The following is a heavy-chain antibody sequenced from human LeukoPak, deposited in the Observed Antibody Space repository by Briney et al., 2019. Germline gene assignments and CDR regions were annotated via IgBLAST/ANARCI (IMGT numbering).Heavy chain of an antibody. D-gene: IGHD3-16*02. J-gene: IGHJ4*02. CDR3: GYTNNFYH. CDR2: IKHDGSEE. Sequence: SGGSLRLSCVASGLNISGQWMNWVRQAPGQGLEWVANIKHDGSEEYYVDSVKGRFTISRDDGRNSVSLQMNSVRAEDTAVYYCGYTNNFYHWGQGTLVGVSS. V-gene: IGHV3-7*01. CDR1: GLNISGQW.